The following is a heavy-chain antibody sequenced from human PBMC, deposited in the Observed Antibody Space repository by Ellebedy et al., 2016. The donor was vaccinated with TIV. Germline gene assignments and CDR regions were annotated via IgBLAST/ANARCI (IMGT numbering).Heavy chain of an antibody. CDR2: ISAYNGNT. D-gene: IGHD3-22*01. CDR1: EYTFTRFY. J-gene: IGHJ3*02. V-gene: IGHV1-18*04. Sequence: AASVKVSCKAPEYTFTRFYIHWVRQAPGQGLEWMGWISAYNGNTNYAQKLQGRVTMTTDTSTSTAYMELRSLRSDDTAVYYCARASTYYYDSSGHAFDIWGQGTMVTVSS. CDR3: ARASTYYYDSSGHAFDI.